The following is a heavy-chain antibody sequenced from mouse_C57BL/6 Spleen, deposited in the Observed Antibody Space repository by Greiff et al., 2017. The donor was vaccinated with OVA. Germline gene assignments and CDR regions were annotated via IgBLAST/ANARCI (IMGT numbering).Heavy chain of an antibody. CDR1: GFTFSSYA. D-gene: IGHD1-1*01. J-gene: IGHJ1*03. Sequence: EVMLVESGGGLVKPGGSLKLSCAASGFTFSSYAMSWVRQTPENRLEWVATISDGGSYTYYPDNVKGRFTISRDNAKNNLYLQMSHLKSEDTAMYYCARDGIITTVVVYWYFDVWGTGTTVTVSS. CDR2: ISDGGSYT. V-gene: IGHV5-4*01. CDR3: ARDGIITTVVVYWYFDV.